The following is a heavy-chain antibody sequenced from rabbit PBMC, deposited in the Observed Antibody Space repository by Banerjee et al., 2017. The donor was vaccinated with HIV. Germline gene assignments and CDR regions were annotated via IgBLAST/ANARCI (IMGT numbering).Heavy chain of an antibody. J-gene: IGHJ6*01. Sequence: QEQLEESGGDLVKPGASLTLTCTASGFSFSSGYDMCWVHQAPGKGLELIACIYTSSGSTWYASWAKGRFTISKTSSTTVTLQMTSLTAADTATYFCARGVRYSDSYGMDLRGQGTLVTVS. CDR1: GFSFSSGYD. CDR2: IYTSSGST. CDR3: ARGVRYSDSYGMDL. D-gene: IGHD7-1*01. V-gene: IGHV1S45*01.